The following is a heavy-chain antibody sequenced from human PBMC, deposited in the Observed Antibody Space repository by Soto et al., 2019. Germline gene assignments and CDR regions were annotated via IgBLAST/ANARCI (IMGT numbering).Heavy chain of an antibody. J-gene: IGHJ6*02. V-gene: IGHV1-69*06. Sequence: QVQLVQSGAEVKKPGSSVKVSCKASGGTFSSYGISWVRQAPGQGLEWMGGIIPIYDEPYYAQKFQGRVTINADKSTTTVHLELSSLMSDDTAVYFCARVREPHLDHYGLDVWGQGTTVTVS. CDR2: IIPIYDEP. CDR3: ARVREPHLDHYGLDV. CDR1: GGTFSSYG. D-gene: IGHD1-1*01.